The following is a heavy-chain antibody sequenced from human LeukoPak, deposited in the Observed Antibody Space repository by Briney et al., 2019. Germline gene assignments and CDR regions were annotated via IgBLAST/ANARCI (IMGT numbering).Heavy chain of an antibody. J-gene: IGHJ4*02. CDR3: CRGWLDY. D-gene: IGHD2-15*01. V-gene: IGHV3-15*01. CDR1: GFIFSNAW. CDR2: IKSKTDAGTI. Sequence: GGSLRLSCAASGFIFSNAWMSWLRQASGKGLEWVGRIKSKTDAGTIHYAAPVKGRFTISRDDSKNMVFLQMNSLNTEDTAVYYCCRGWLDYWGQGTLVAGSS.